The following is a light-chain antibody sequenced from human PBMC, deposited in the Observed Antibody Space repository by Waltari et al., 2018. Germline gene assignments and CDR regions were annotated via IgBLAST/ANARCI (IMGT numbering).Light chain of an antibody. CDR3: QQYYSTPNT. CDR2: KAS. J-gene: IGKJ2*01. CDR1: QRITTW. Sequence: DIQMTQSPSTLSASVGDRVTITGRASQRITTWLAWYQQKPGRAPKLLIYKASTLQSGVPSRFSASGSGTEFTLTISSLQAEDVAVYYCQQYYSTPNTFGQGTKVEIK. V-gene: IGKV1-5*03.